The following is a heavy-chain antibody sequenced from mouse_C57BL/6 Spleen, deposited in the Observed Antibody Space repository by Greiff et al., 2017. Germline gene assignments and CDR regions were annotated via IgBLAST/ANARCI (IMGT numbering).Heavy chain of an antibody. CDR2: IDPSDSET. V-gene: IGHV1-52*01. D-gene: IGHD1-1*01. CDR3: ERDGSSLCAY. CDR1: GYTFTSYW. J-gene: IGHJ3*01. Sequence: QVQLQQPGAELVRPGSSVKLSCKASGYTFTSYWMHWVKQRPIQGLEWIGNIDPSDSETHYNQKFKDKATLTVDKSSSPAYMQLSSLTSEDSAVYYCERDGSSLCAYWGQGTLVTVSA.